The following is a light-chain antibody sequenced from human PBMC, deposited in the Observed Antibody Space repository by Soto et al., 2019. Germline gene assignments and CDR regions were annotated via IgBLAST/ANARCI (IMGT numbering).Light chain of an antibody. CDR3: QQYGISPYT. CDR2: GAS. J-gene: IGKJ2*01. CDR1: QSVSSSY. Sequence: EIALTQSPGTLSFSPGERATLSCRASQSVSSSYLAWYQQKPGQAPSLLIYGASSRATSIPDRFSGSGSGTVFTLTVSRLEPEDFAVYYCQQYGISPYTFGQGTKLEIK. V-gene: IGKV3-20*01.